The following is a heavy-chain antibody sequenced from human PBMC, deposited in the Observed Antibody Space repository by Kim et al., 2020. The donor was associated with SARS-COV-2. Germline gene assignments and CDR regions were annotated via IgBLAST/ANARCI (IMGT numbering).Heavy chain of an antibody. CDR3: ARALYFGEHAYFDY. V-gene: IGHV4-31*02. D-gene: IGHD3-10*01. Sequence: KPSLKTRLTISQDTSKNQVSLRLISVTTADTAVYYCARALYFGEHAYFDYWGQGTLVTVSS. J-gene: IGHJ4*02.